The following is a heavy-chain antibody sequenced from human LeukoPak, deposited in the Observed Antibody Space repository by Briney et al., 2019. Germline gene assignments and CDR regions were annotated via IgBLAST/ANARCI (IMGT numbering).Heavy chain of an antibody. CDR2: ISSNGGST. Sequence: GGSLRLSCSASGFTFSSYAMHWVRQAPGKGLEYVSAISSNGGSTYYADSVKGRFTISRDNSKNTLYLQMSSLRAEDTAVYYCVTTRSSSWPPLDPWGQGTLVTVSS. D-gene: IGHD2-2*01. J-gene: IGHJ5*02. CDR3: VTTRSSSWPPLDP. V-gene: IGHV3-64D*06. CDR1: GFTFSSYA.